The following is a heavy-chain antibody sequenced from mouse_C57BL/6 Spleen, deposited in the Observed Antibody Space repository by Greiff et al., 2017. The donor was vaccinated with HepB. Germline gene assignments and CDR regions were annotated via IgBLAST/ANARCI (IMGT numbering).Heavy chain of an antibody. CDR2: INPNNGGT. D-gene: IGHD1-1*01. Sequence: VHVKQSGPELVKPGASVKISCKASGYTFTDYYMNWVKQSHGKSLEWIGDINPNNGGTSYNQKFKGKATLTVDKSSSTAYMELRSLTSEDSAVYYCARTSYGSPPFAYWGQGTLVTVSA. V-gene: IGHV1-26*01. J-gene: IGHJ3*01. CDR3: ARTSYGSPPFAY. CDR1: GYTFTDYY.